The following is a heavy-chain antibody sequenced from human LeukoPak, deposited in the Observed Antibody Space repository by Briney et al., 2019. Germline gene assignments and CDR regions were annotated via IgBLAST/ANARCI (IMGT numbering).Heavy chain of an antibody. CDR2: IRPSGDNT. Sequence: GGSLRLFCAASGCPLRSYDMTWVRQAPGMGLEWVSSIRPSGDNTYYGDSVKGRFTISRDNSKNTVYLEMNNMRVDDTAVYYCARVAGWHWFDPWGQGTLVTVSS. CDR1: GCPLRSYD. D-gene: IGHD6-19*01. V-gene: IGHV3-23*01. CDR3: ARVAGWHWFDP. J-gene: IGHJ5*02.